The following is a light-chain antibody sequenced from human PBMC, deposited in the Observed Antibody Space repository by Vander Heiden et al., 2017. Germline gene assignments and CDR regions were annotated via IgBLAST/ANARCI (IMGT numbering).Light chain of an antibody. CDR3: QVWDRNAVV. V-gene: IGLV3-9*01. CDR1: TIGTKS. CDR2: RET. J-gene: IGLJ3*02. Sequence: SYDLTQPLSVSVAPGQTARIACGGDTIGTKSVHWYHQRPGQAPVLVIYRETNRPSGIPERFSGSNSGNTATLTISGSQAGDEGDYFCQVWDRNAVVFGGGTKLTVL.